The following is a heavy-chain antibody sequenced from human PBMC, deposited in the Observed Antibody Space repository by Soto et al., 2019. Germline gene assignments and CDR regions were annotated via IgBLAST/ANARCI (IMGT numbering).Heavy chain of an antibody. CDR1: GFVFSTYA. D-gene: IGHD3-9*01. Sequence: GGSLRLSCEGSGFVFSTYAMHWVRQAPGKGLEWVAVISYDGSTKDYADSVKGRFSISRDNSKNTLYLQMSSLRTEDTAVYYCARPGSGYDVLSGHYFYYYHTMDVWGQGTTVTVYS. CDR2: ISYDGSTK. V-gene: IGHV3-30-3*01. CDR3: ARPGSGYDVLSGHYFYYYHTMDV. J-gene: IGHJ6*02.